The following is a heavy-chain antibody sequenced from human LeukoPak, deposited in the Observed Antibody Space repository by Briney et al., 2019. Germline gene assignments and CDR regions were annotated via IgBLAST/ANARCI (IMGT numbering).Heavy chain of an antibody. Sequence: GGSLRLSCAASGFTFSNYWMSWVRQAPGKGLVWVSRINSDGSSTSYADSVKGRFTISRDNAKNTLYLQMNSLRAEDTAVYYCATPRGSGSYLAFDYWGQGTLVTVSS. D-gene: IGHD1-26*01. CDR3: ATPRGSGSYLAFDY. J-gene: IGHJ4*02. CDR2: INSDGSST. CDR1: GFTFSNYW. V-gene: IGHV3-74*01.